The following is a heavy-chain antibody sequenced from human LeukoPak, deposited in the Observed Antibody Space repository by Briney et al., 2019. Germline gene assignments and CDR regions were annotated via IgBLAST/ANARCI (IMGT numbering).Heavy chain of an antibody. CDR3: ARAIAAAGLS. D-gene: IGHD6-13*01. J-gene: IGHJ5*02. V-gene: IGHV4-34*01. CDR1: GGSFSGYY. Sequence: PSETLSLTCAVYGGSFSGYYWSWIRQPPGKGLEWIGEINHSGSTNYNPSLKSRVTISVDTSKNQFSLKLSSVTAADTAVYYCARAIAAAGLSWGQGTLVTVSS. CDR2: INHSGST.